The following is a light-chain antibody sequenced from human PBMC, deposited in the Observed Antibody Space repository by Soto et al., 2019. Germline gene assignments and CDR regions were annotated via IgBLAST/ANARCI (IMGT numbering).Light chain of an antibody. CDR2: KAS. J-gene: IGKJ5*01. V-gene: IGKV1-5*03. CDR1: QSIGTW. CDR3: QQYNSYLIT. Sequence: DIHVTQSRATVSACVGDRCTITGRASQSIGTWLAWYQQKPGKAPNLLIYKASSLQSGVLSRFSGSGSGTEFTLTINSLQPDDFATYYCQQYNSYLITFGQGTRLEIK.